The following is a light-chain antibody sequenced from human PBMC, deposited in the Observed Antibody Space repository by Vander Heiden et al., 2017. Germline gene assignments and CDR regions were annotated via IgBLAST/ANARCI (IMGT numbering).Light chain of an antibody. V-gene: IGKV3-20*01. J-gene: IGKJ1*01. CDR1: QSVSSSY. CDR3: QQDGSSPQT. Sequence: VLTQPPGTLSLSPGERATLSCRASQSVSSSYLAWYQQKPGQAPRLLIYGASSRATGIPDRFSGSGSGTDFTLTISRLEPEDFAVYYCQQDGSSPQTFGQGTKVEIK. CDR2: GAS.